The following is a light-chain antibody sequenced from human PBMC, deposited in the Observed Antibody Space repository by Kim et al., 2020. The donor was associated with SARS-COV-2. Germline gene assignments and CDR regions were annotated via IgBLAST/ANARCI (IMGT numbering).Light chain of an antibody. CDR1: QDIANS. J-gene: IGKJ1*01. Sequence: ASIGNRVPITCRTSQDIANSLAWYQQKPGKVPQVLIYAAATLQSGVPSRFSGSGSGTEFTLTIGSLQTEDVATYYCQKYNSAPWTFGPGTKVDIK. CDR3: QKYNSAPWT. CDR2: AAA. V-gene: IGKV1-27*01.